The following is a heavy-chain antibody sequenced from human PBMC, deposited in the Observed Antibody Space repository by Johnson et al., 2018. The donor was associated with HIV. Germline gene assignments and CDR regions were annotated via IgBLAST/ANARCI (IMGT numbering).Heavy chain of an antibody. J-gene: IGHJ3*02. Sequence: QMQLVESGGGVVQPGRSLRLSCAASGFTFSNYGMHWVRQGPGKGLEWVAVISYDGSNKYYADSVKGRFTISRDNAKNSLYLQMNSLRAEDTAVYYCARDLSGSYRSDAFDIWGQGTMVTVSS. V-gene: IGHV3-30*03. CDR3: ARDLSGSYRSDAFDI. CDR2: ISYDGSNK. CDR1: GFTFSNYG. D-gene: IGHD1-26*01.